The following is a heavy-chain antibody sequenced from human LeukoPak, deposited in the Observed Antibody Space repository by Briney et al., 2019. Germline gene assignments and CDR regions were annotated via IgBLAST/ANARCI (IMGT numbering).Heavy chain of an antibody. J-gene: IGHJ4*02. CDR3: ARLYCGADCSIDY. CDR2: VNSGTGAI. D-gene: IGHD2-21*02. V-gene: IGHV3-48*01. Sequence: GGSLRLSCAASGFTFSSYSMAWVRQAPGKGLEWVSYVNSGTGAIYYADSVKGRFTISRDNAKNSLYLQMNSLRAEDTAVYYCARLYCGADCSIDYWGQGTLVTVSS. CDR1: GFTFSSYS.